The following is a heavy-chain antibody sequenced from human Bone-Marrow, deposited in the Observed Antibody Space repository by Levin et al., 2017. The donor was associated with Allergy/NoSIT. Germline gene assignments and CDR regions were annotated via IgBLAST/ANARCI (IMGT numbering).Heavy chain of an antibody. J-gene: IGHJ5*02. V-gene: IGHV1-24*01. CDR1: GYRLTELS. CDR2: FDPEDGDT. D-gene: IGHD2-15*01. CDR3: ETRFGWGLPRFDP. Sequence: AASVKVSCKVSGYRLTELSIQWVRQAPGRGLEWLGGFDPEDGDTMYARKFLGRLTMTEDTSTDTAYMDLSSLTSDDTAVYYCETRFGWGLPRFDPWGQGTLVTVSS.